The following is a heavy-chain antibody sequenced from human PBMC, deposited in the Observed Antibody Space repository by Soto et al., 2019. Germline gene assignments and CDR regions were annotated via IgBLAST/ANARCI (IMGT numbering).Heavy chain of an antibody. CDR3: AKGSSGSLNGA. CDR2: ISGSGGSA. Sequence: GGSLRLSCAASGFTFSSYAMSWVRQAPGKGLEWVSAISGSGGSAYYADSVKGRFTISRDNSKNTLYLQMNSLRAEDTAVYYCAKGSSGSLNGAWGQGTLVTVSS. CDR1: GFTFSSYA. D-gene: IGHD3-22*01. J-gene: IGHJ5*02. V-gene: IGHV3-23*01.